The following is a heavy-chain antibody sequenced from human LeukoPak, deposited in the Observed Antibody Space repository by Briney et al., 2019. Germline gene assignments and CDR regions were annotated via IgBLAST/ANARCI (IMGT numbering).Heavy chain of an antibody. CDR3: SGSYLYSYYYYMDV. D-gene: IGHD1-26*01. Sequence: KASETLSLTCTVSGGSISSYYWSWIRQPPGKGLEWIGYMYHSGSTNYNPSLKSRVTISVDTSKNQFSLKLSSVTAADTAVYYCSGSYLYSYYYYMDVWGKGTTVTISS. CDR2: MYHSGST. J-gene: IGHJ6*03. CDR1: GGSISSYY. V-gene: IGHV4-59*01.